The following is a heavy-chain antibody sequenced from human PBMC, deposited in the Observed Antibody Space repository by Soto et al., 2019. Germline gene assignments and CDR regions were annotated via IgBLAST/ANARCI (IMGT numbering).Heavy chain of an antibody. CDR2: ISGSGGST. Sequence: PGGSLRLSCAASGFTFSSDAMSWVRQAPGKGLEWVSAISGSGGSTYYADSVKGRFTISRDNSKNTLYLQMNSLRAEDTAVYYCAKDSRRDYGDYFSYYYYGMDVWGQGTTVTVSS. V-gene: IGHV3-23*01. D-gene: IGHD4-17*01. CDR1: GFTFSSDA. CDR3: AKDSRRDYGDYFSYYYYGMDV. J-gene: IGHJ6*02.